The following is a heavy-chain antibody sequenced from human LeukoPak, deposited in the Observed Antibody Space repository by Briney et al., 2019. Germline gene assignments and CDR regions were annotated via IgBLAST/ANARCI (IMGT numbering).Heavy chain of an antibody. D-gene: IGHD2-2*01. CDR1: GYTFTGYY. CDR2: INPNSGGT. Sequence: VSVKVSCKASGYTFTGYYMHWVRQAPGQGLEWMGWINPNSGGTNYAQKFQGRVTMTRDTSISTAYMELSRLRSDDTAVYYCARAGGYCSSTSCPPVRDGMDVWGQGTTVTVSS. V-gene: IGHV1-2*02. J-gene: IGHJ6*02. CDR3: ARAGGYCSSTSCPPVRDGMDV.